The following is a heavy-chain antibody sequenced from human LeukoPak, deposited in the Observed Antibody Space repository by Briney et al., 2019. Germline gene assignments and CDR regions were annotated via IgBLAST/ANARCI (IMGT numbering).Heavy chain of an antibody. CDR1: GYTFTSYG. CDR3: ARDSRRRPYYYDSSGYYSY. CDR2: ISAYNGNT. Sequence: GASVKVSCKASGYTFTSYGISWVRQAPGQGLEWMGWISAYNGNTNYAQKLQGRVTMTTDTSTSTAYMELGSLRSDDTAVYYCARDSRRRPYYYDSSGYYSYWGQGTLVTVSS. J-gene: IGHJ4*02. D-gene: IGHD3-22*01. V-gene: IGHV1-18*01.